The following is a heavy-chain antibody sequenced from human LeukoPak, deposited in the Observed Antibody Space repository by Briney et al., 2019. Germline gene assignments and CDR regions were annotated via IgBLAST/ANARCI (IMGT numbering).Heavy chain of an antibody. CDR2: IYTSGST. J-gene: IGHJ3*02. V-gene: IGHV4-4*07. CDR1: GGSISSYY. D-gene: IGHD3-22*01. CDR3: ARDGVGEYYDSSGRPGAFDI. Sequence: SSETLSLTCTVSGGSISSYYWSWIRQPAGKGLEWIGRIYTSGSTNYNPSLKSRVTMSVDTSKNQFSLKLSSVTAADTAVYYCARDGVGEYYDSSGRPGAFDIWGQGTMVTVSS.